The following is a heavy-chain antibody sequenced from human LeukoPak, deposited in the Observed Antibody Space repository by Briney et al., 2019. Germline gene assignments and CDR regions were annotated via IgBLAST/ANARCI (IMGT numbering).Heavy chain of an antibody. CDR3: ARDLAGGDFDF. CDR1: GFSISSNFY. Sequence: SETLSLTCSVSGFSISSNFYWGWVRQPPGRGLEWMGTISHDGRTFYDPSLKSRAIFSQDTTKNQFFLRLNSVTAADTAVYYCARDLAGGDFDFWGQGILVTVSS. V-gene: IGHV4-38-2*02. D-gene: IGHD1-26*01. CDR2: ISHDGRT. J-gene: IGHJ4*02.